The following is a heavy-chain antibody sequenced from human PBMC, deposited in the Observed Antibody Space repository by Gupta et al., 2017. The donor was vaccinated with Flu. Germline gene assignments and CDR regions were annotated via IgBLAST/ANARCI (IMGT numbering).Heavy chain of an antibody. J-gene: IGHJ6*02. D-gene: IGHD2-2*01. Sequence: QVQLQESGPGLVKPSQTLSLTCTVSGGSISSGSYYWSWIRQPAGKGLEWIGRIYTSGSTNYNPSLKSRVTISVDTSKNQFSLKLSSVTAADTAVYYCARLGDIVVVPAAMEGGTYYYGMDVWGQGTTVTVSS. CDR2: IYTSGST. V-gene: IGHV4-61*02. CDR3: ARLGDIVVVPAAMEGGTYYYGMDV. CDR1: GGSISSGSYY.